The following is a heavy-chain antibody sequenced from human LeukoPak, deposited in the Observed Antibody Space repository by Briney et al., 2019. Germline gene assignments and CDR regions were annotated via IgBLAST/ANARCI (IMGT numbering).Heavy chain of an antibody. CDR2: IYYSGST. CDR3: ATKPRWREFDL. J-gene: IGHJ2*01. V-gene: IGHV4-59*12. Sequence: KPSETLSLTCTVSGGSISSYYWSWIRQPPGKGLEWIGYIYYSGSTNYNPSLKSRVTISVDTSKNQFSLKLSSVTAADTAVYYCATKPRWREFDLWGRGTLVTVSS. D-gene: IGHD3-16*02. CDR1: GGSISSYY.